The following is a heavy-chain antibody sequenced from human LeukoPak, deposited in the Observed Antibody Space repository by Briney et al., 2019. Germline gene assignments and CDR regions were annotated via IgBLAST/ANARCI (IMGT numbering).Heavy chain of an antibody. CDR3: VRGGIASAFDI. CDR2: ISGNDDGT. Sequence: GFLEIFRTSSGFYLSHRCQDWVRQASGEGVEWVSSISGNDDGTYYADSVKGRFTISRDNAKNTLYLQMNSLRAEDTAVYYCVRGGIASAFDIWGQGTMVTVSS. J-gene: IGHJ3*02. CDR1: GFYLSHRC. D-gene: IGHD6-13*01. V-gene: IGHV3-74*01.